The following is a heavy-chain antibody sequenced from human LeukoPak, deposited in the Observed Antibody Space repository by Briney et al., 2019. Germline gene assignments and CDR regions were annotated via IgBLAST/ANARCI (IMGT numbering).Heavy chain of an antibody. CDR3: ARDAYSDASES. CDR1: GFTFSGYW. Sequence: PGGSLRLSCAASGFTFSGYWVTWVRQAPGKGLEWVANLNQDGSVKFYVDSVKGRFTISRDNAKNSLFLQMNSLRAEDTAVYYCARDAYSDASESWGQGTLVTVSS. CDR2: LNQDGSVK. V-gene: IGHV3-7*01. D-gene: IGHD5-18*01. J-gene: IGHJ5*02.